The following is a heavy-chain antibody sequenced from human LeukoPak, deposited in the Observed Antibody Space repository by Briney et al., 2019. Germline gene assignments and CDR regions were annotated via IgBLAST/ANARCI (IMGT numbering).Heavy chain of an antibody. Sequence: KASETLSLTCAVYGGSFSGYYWSWIRQPPGKGLEWIGEINHSGSTNYNPSLKSRVTISVDTSKNQFSLKLGSVTAADTAVYYCARHGYYYDSSGYPDAFDIWGQGTMVTVSS. CDR3: ARHGYYYDSSGYPDAFDI. J-gene: IGHJ3*02. D-gene: IGHD3-22*01. CDR2: INHSGST. V-gene: IGHV4-34*01. CDR1: GGSFSGYY.